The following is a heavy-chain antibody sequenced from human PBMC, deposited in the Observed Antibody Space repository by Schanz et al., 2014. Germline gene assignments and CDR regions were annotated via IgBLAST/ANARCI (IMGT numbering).Heavy chain of an antibody. Sequence: EVQLVESGGGLVQPGGSLRLSCAASGFTFNDYWMHWVRQAPGKGLVWDSRINSDGRSTNYADSVKGRFSISRDNARNTLYLQMNSLRVEDTAVYYCARENLNWEAFDIWGQGTVVTVSS. CDR2: INSDGRST. V-gene: IGHV3-74*01. CDR3: ARENLNWEAFDI. D-gene: IGHD7-27*01. CDR1: GFTFNDYW. J-gene: IGHJ3*02.